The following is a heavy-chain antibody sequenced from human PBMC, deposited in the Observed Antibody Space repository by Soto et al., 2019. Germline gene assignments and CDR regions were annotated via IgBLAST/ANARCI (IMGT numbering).Heavy chain of an antibody. J-gene: IGHJ5*02. D-gene: IGHD3-10*01. CDR1: GGSISSGDYY. CDR3: ARALHVLLWFGELFLPWFDP. CDR2: IYYSGST. V-gene: IGHV4-30-4*01. Sequence: KASETLSLTCTVSGGSISSGDYYWSWIRQPPGKGLEWIGYIYYSGSTYYNPSLKSRVTISVDTSKNQFSLKLSSVTAADTAVYYCARALHVLLWFGELFLPWFDPWGQGTLVTVSS.